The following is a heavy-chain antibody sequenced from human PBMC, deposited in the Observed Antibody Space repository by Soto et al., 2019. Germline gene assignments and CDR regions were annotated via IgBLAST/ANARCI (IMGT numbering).Heavy chain of an antibody. CDR3: ARVSRRSKGDDFDY. CDR2: IYYSGST. V-gene: IGHV4-30-4*01. D-gene: IGHD3-10*01. J-gene: IGHJ4*02. Sequence: SETLSLTCTVSGGSISSGDYYWSWIRQPPGKGLEWIGYIYYSGSTYYNPSLKSRVTISVDTSKNQFSLKLSSVTAADTAVYYCARVSRRSKGDDFDYWGQGTLVTVSS. CDR1: GGSISSGDYY.